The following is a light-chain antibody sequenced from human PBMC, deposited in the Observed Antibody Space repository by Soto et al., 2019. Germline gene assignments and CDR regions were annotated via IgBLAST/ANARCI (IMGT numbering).Light chain of an antibody. J-gene: IGKJ1*01. CDR2: AAP. Sequence: DFQMTQSPSSLSASIGDRVTITCRASQSIRTYLNWYQQKPGKAPQLLIYAAPRLQSGVPSRFSGSGSGTDFTLTISSLQPEDCATYYCQQSYSTMATFGQGTKVDIK. V-gene: IGKV1-39*01. CDR1: QSIRTY. CDR3: QQSYSTMAT.